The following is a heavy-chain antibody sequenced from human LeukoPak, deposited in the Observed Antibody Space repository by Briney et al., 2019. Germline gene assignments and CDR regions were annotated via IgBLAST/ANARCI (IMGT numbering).Heavy chain of an antibody. CDR3: ARDFCGAGCYEQRFYFDN. J-gene: IGHJ4*02. CDR2: INISGNA. CDR1: GGSIGSGDYY. V-gene: IGHV4-61*02. D-gene: IGHD2-21*02. Sequence: SQTLSLTCTVSGGSIGSGDYYWSWIRQPAGKGLEWIGRINISGNAKYNASLQSRVTMSVDPSKNQFSLLTFSVTAADTAVYYCARDFCGAGCYEQRFYFDNWGQGALVTVSS.